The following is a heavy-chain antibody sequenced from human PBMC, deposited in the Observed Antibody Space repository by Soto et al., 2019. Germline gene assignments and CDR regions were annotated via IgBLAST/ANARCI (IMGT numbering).Heavy chain of an antibody. CDR1: GGSFSGYY. J-gene: IGHJ4*02. CDR2: INHSGST. CDR3: ARGPPKIVVVTATKYSNHAQGVYYFDY. Sequence: PSETLSLTCAVYGGSFSGYYWSWIRQPPGKGLEWIGEINHSGSTNYNPSLKSRVTISVDTSKNQFSLKLSSVTAADTAVYYCARGPPKIVVVTATKYSNHAQGVYYFDYCGQGTMVTVSS. V-gene: IGHV4-34*01. D-gene: IGHD2-21*02.